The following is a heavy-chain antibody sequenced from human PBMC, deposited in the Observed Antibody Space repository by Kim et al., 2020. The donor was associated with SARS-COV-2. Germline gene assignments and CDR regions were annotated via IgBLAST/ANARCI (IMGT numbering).Heavy chain of an antibody. CDR1: VFTFSRYW. J-gene: IGHJ4*02. D-gene: IGHD7-27*01. V-gene: IGHV3-7*01. CDR2: INQDGSET. Sequence: GGSLRLSCEASVFTFSRYWMTWVRQAPGKGLEWVANINQDGSETHYGDSVRGRFTISRDNAKNSLYVQMNSLRVDDTAVYYCAKEHWGPEYWGQGTLVT. CDR3: AKEHWGPEY.